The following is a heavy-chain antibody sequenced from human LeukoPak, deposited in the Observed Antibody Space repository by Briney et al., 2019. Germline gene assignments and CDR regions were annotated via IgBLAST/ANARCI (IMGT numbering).Heavy chain of an antibody. V-gene: IGHV4-39*07. D-gene: IGHD3-22*01. CDR3: ARGNSLLLDKYYYDSSGYATGYMDV. CDR2: IYHSGST. Sequence: SETLSLTCTVSGGSVTTSRYHWGWIRQPPGKGLEWIGSIYHSGSTYYNPSLKSRVTISVDTSKNQFSLKLSSVTAADTAVYYCARGNSLLLDKYYYDSSGYATGYMDVWGKGTTVTVSS. J-gene: IGHJ6*03. CDR1: GGSVTTSRYH.